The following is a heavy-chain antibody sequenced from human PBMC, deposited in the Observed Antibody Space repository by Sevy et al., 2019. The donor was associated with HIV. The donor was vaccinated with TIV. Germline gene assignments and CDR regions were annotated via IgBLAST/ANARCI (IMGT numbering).Heavy chain of an antibody. CDR2: INPNSVGT. J-gene: IGHJ4*02. CDR1: GYTFTGYY. Sequence: ASVKVSCKASGYTFTGYYMHWVRQAPGQGLEWMGWINPNSVGTNYAQKFQGRVTMTRDTSISTAYMELSRLRSDDTAVYYCARSAAMVKLPDYWGQGTLVTVSS. D-gene: IGHD5-18*01. CDR3: ARSAAMVKLPDY. V-gene: IGHV1-2*02.